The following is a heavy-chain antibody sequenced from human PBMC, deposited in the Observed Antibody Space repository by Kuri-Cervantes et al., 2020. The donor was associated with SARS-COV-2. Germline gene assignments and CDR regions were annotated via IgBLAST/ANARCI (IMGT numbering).Heavy chain of an antibody. CDR1: GFTFSSYA. D-gene: IGHD3-16*01. CDR3: AKDYATWGWAYQLPDSSFDY. J-gene: IGHJ4*02. CDR2: ISGSGGST. V-gene: IGHV3-23*01. Sequence: GGSLRLSCAASGFTFSSYAMSWVRQAPGKGLEWVSAISGSGGSTYYADSVKGRFTISRDNSKNTLYLQMNSLRAEDTAVYYCAKDYATWGWAYQLPDSSFDYWGQGTLVTVSS.